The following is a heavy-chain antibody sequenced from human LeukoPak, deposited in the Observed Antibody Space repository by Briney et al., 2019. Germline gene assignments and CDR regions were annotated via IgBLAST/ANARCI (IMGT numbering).Heavy chain of an antibody. Sequence: ASVKVSCKASGYTFTSYGISWVRQAPGQGLEWMGWISAYNGNTNYAQKLQGRVTMTTDTSTSTAYMELRSLRSDDTAVYYCARDVLKGYYGFWSGYYKDNWFDPWGQGTLVTVSS. CDR1: GYTFTSYG. D-gene: IGHD3-3*01. CDR2: ISAYNGNT. J-gene: IGHJ5*02. V-gene: IGHV1-18*01. CDR3: ARDVLKGYYGFWSGYYKDNWFDP.